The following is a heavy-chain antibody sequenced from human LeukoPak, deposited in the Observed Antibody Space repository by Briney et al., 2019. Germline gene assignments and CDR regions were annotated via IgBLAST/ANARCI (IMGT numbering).Heavy chain of an antibody. CDR2: MNPNSGNR. V-gene: IGHV1-8*01. Sequence: GASVKVSCKASGYTFNSYVINWVRQATGQGLEWMGWMNPNSGNRGYAQKFQGRVSMTRNNSINTAYMELSSLTSEDTAVYYCGRAGSSGTYYYHMDVWGKGTTVTVSS. CDR1: GYTFNSYV. D-gene: IGHD3-10*01. J-gene: IGHJ6*03. CDR3: GRAGSSGTYYYHMDV.